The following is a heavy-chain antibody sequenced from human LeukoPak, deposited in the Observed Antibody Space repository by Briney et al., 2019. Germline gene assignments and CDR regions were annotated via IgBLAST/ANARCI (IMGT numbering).Heavy chain of an antibody. V-gene: IGHV2-70*11. CDR1: GFSLSTSGMC. CDR2: IDWDDDK. Sequence: ESGPTLVNPTQTLTLTCTFSGFSLSTSGMCVSWIRQPPGKALEWLARIDWDDDKYYSTSLNTRLTISKDTSKNQVVLTVTNMHPVDTATYYCARSGYSYGCPDWGQGTLVTVSS. J-gene: IGHJ4*02. D-gene: IGHD5-18*01. CDR3: ARSGYSYGCPD.